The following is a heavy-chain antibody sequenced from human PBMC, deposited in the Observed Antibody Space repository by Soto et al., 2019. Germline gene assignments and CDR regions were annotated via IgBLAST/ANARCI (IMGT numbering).Heavy chain of an antibody. CDR2: ISSNGGST. J-gene: IGHJ6*02. CDR3: ARTGSSSSWYPQTYYYGMDV. CDR1: GFTFSSYA. D-gene: IGHD6-13*01. Sequence: GSLRLSCAASGFTFSSYAMHWVRQAPGKGREYVSAISSNGGSTYYADSVKGRFTISRDNSKNTLYLQMGSLRAEDMAVYYCARTGSSSSWYPQTYYYGMDVWGQGTTVTLSS. V-gene: IGHV3-64*02.